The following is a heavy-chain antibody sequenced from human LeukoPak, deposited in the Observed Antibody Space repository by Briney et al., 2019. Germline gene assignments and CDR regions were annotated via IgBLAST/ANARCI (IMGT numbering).Heavy chain of an antibody. Sequence: QPGRSLRLSCAASGFTFSSYGMHWVRQAPGKGLEWVAVISYDGSNKYYADSVKGRFTISRDNSKNTLYLQMNSLRPEDTAVYCCARIAVPGKAYNYFDPWGQGTLVTVSS. J-gene: IGHJ5*02. CDR3: ARIAVPGKAYNYFDP. D-gene: IGHD6-19*01. CDR2: ISYDGSNK. CDR1: GFTFSSYG. V-gene: IGHV3-30*03.